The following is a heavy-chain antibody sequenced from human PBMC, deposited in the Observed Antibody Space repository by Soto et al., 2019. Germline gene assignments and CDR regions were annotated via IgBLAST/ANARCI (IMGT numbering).Heavy chain of an antibody. CDR1: GFTFSSDA. V-gene: IGHV3-23*01. CDR2: ISGSGGST. D-gene: IGHD3-10*01. J-gene: IGHJ5*02. CDR3: AKDSYGSGSYYNWFDP. Sequence: EVQLLESGGGLVQPGGSLSLSCAASGFTFSSDAMSWVRQAPGKGLEWVSAISGSGGSTYYADSVKGRFTISRDNSKNTLYLQMNSLRAEDTAVYYCAKDSYGSGSYYNWFDPWGQGTLVTVSS.